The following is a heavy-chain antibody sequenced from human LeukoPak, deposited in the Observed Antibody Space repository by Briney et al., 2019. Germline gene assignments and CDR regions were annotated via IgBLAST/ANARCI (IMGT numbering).Heavy chain of an antibody. D-gene: IGHD3-3*01. CDR2: IYHSGST. CDR3: ARGAYYDFWSGYYRVWFDP. V-gene: IGHV4-38-2*02. J-gene: IGHJ5*02. CDR1: GYSISSGYY. Sequence: PSETLSLTCTVSGYSISSGYYWGWIRQPPGKELEWIGSIYHSGSTYYNPSLKSRVTISVDTSKNQFSLKLSSVTAADTAVYYCARGAYYDFWSGYYRVWFDPWGQGTLVTVSS.